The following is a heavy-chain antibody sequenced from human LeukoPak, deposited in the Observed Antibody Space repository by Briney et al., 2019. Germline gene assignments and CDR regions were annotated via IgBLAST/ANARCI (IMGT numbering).Heavy chain of an antibody. CDR1: GFTVSSNY. Sequence: GGSLRLSCAASGFTVSSNYMSWVRQAPGKGLEWVSVIYSGGSTYYADSVKGRFTISRDNSKNTLYLQMNSLRAEDTAVYYCARDRPDYYGSGSRNDYWGQGTLVTVSS. V-gene: IGHV3-66*01. CDR2: IYSGGST. J-gene: IGHJ4*02. CDR3: ARDRPDYYGSGSRNDY. D-gene: IGHD3-10*01.